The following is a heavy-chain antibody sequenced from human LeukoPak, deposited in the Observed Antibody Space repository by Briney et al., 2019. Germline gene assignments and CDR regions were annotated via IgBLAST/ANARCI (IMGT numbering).Heavy chain of an antibody. J-gene: IGHJ4*02. Sequence: PGGSLRLSCAASGFTFSSYAMSWVRQAPGKGLEWVSGISGSGGSADYADSVKGRFTISRDNSKNTLYLQMNSLRAEDTAVYYCATRKPAAGKYWGQGTLVTVPS. V-gene: IGHV3-23*01. CDR2: ISGSGGSA. D-gene: IGHD6-25*01. CDR1: GFTFSSYA. CDR3: ATRKPAAGKY.